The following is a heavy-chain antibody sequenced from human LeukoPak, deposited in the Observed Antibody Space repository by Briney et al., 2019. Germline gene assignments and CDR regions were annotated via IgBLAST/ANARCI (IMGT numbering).Heavy chain of an antibody. CDR1: GHRFTNHW. D-gene: IGHD2-2*02. Sequence: GESLKISCEVSGHRFTNHWIGWVRQMPGKGLEWMGIIYPGDSDTRCSPSYQGQVTISADKSISTAYLQWSSLEASDTAMYYCARLGYCSSTSCYTVPYYYGMDVWGQGTTVTVSS. V-gene: IGHV5-51*01. CDR3: ARLGYCSSTSCYTVPYYYGMDV. CDR2: IYPGDSDT. J-gene: IGHJ6*02.